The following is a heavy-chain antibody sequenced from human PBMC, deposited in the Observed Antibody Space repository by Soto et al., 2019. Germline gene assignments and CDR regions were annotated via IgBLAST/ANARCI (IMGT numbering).Heavy chain of an antibody. Sequence: PSETLSLTCTVSGGSISSYYWSWIRQPAGKGLEWIGRIYTSGSTNYNPSLKSQVTMSVDTSKNQFSLKLSSVTAADTAVYYCARGDYYDSSGYYAPYYYGMDVWGQGTTVTVSS. D-gene: IGHD3-22*01. CDR2: IYTSGST. CDR3: ARGDYYDSSGYYAPYYYGMDV. J-gene: IGHJ6*02. V-gene: IGHV4-4*07. CDR1: GGSISSYY.